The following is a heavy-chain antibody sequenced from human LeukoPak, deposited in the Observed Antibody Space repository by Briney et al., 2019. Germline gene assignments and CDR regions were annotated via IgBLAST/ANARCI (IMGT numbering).Heavy chain of an antibody. V-gene: IGHV3-21*01. CDR3: ACITIFGANVDY. D-gene: IGHD3-3*01. Sequence: GGSLGLSCAASGFTFSSYSMNWVRQAPGQGLEWVSSISSSSSYIYYADSVKGRFTISRDNAKNSLYLQMNSLRAEDTAVYYCACITIFGANVDYWGQGTLVTVSS. CDR2: ISSSSSYI. CDR1: GFTFSSYS. J-gene: IGHJ4*02.